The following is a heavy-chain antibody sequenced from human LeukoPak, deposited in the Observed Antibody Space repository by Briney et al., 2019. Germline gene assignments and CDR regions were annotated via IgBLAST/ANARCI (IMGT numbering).Heavy chain of an antibody. CDR2: ISGSGGST. D-gene: IGHD2-2*01. CDR1: GFTFSSHA. J-gene: IGHJ4*02. Sequence: GGSLRLSCAASGFTFSSHAMSWVRQAPGKGLEWVSAISGSGGSTYYADSVKGRFTISRDNSKNTLYLQMNSLRAEDTAVYYCAKDSRRYCSSTSCYYVWDYWGQGTLVTVSS. CDR3: AKDSRRYCSSTSCYYVWDY. V-gene: IGHV3-23*01.